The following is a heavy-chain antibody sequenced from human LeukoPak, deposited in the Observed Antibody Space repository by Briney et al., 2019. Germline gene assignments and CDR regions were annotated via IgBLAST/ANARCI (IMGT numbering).Heavy chain of an antibody. D-gene: IGHD6-13*01. CDR3: ARGAGPYDY. V-gene: IGHV4-59*11. Sequence: PSETLSLTCTVSGGSISSHYWSWIRQPPGKGLEWIGYIYYSGSTNYNPSPESRVTISVDTSKNQFSLKLSSVTAADTAVYYCARGAGPYDYWGQGTLVTVSS. CDR1: GGSISSHY. CDR2: IYYSGST. J-gene: IGHJ4*02.